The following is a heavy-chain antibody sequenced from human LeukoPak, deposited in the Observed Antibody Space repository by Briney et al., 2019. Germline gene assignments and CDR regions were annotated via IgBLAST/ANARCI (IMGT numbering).Heavy chain of an antibody. D-gene: IGHD2-2*03. V-gene: IGHV3-33*01. J-gene: IGHJ6*02. CDR1: GFTFSSYG. Sequence: GGSLRLSCAASGFTFSSYGMHWVRQAPGKGLEWVAVIWYDGSNKYYADSVKGRFTISRDNSKNTLYLQINSLRAEDTAVYYCARDLGYCSSTSCYESYYYYGMDVWGQGTTVTVSS. CDR3: ARDLGYCSSTSCYESYYYYGMDV. CDR2: IWYDGSNK.